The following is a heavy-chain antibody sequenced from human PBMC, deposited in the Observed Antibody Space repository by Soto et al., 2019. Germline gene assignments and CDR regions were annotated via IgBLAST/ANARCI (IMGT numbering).Heavy chain of an antibody. CDR2: IYYSGST. CDR1: GGSISSGDYY. CDR3: ASGNCSGGSCYLFDY. J-gene: IGHJ4*02. Sequence: QVQLQESGPGLVKPSQTLSLTCTVSGGSISSGDYYWSWIRQPPGKGLEWIGYIYYSGSTYYNPSLKSRVTISVDTSKNQFSLKLSSVTAADTAVYYCASGNCSGGSCYLFDYWGQGTLVTVSS. V-gene: IGHV4-30-4*01. D-gene: IGHD2-15*01.